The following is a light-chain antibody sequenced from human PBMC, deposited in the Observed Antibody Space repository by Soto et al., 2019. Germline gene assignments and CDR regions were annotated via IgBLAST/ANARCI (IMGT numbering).Light chain of an antibody. V-gene: IGLV2-8*01. J-gene: IGLJ1*01. CDR3: SSYAGSNNNYV. CDR2: EVS. CDR1: SSDVGGYNY. Sequence: QSALTQPPSASGSLGQSVTISCTGTSSDVGGYNYVSWYQQHPGKAPKLMIYEVSQRPSGVPDRFSGSKSSNTASPTVSGLQAEDEADYYCSSYAGSNNNYVFGTGTKLTVL.